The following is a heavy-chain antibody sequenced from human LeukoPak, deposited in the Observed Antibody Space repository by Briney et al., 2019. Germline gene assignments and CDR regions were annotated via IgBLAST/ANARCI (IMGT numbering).Heavy chain of an antibody. CDR1: GFTFSSYS. CDR2: ISSISSYI. J-gene: IGHJ5*02. D-gene: IGHD2-15*01. Sequence: GGSLRLSCAASGFTFSSYSMNWVRQAPGKGLEWVSSISSISSYIYYADSVKGRFTISRDNAKNSLYLQMNSLRAEDTAVYYCARDARTGARWDIVVVVAATVDNWFDPWGQGTLVTVSS. CDR3: ARDARTGARWDIVVVVAATVDNWFDP. V-gene: IGHV3-21*01.